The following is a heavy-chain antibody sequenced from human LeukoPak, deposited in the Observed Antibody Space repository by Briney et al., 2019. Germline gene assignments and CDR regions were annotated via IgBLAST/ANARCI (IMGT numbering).Heavy chain of an antibody. CDR1: GYTFTGYY. V-gene: IGHV1-2*02. CDR2: INPNSGGT. CDR3: ARVSFFGVVADYYDSSGYPLDY. J-gene: IGHJ4*02. Sequence: ASVKVSCKASGYTFTGYYMHWVRQAPGQGLEWMGWINPNSGGTNYAQKFQGRVTMTRDTSISTAYMELSRLRSDDTAVYYCARVSFFGVVADYYDSSGYPLDYWGQGTLVTVSS. D-gene: IGHD3-22*01.